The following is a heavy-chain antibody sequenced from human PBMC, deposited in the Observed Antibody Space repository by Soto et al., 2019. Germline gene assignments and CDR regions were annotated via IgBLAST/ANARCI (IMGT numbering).Heavy chain of an antibody. Sequence: GESLKISCKGSGYSFTSYWISWVRQMPGKGLEWMGRIDPSDSYTNYSPSFQGHVTISADKSISTAYLQWSSLKASDTAMYYCARYSGSYLMYYYYGMDVWGKGTTVTVSS. V-gene: IGHV5-10-1*01. D-gene: IGHD1-26*01. J-gene: IGHJ6*04. CDR2: IDPSDSYT. CDR1: GYSFTSYW. CDR3: ARYSGSYLMYYYYGMDV.